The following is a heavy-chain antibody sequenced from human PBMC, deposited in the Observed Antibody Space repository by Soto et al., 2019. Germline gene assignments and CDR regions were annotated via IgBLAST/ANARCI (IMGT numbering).Heavy chain of an antibody. CDR3: ARDRIQLWQQGDHFDY. CDR1: GYTFTGYY. CDR2: INPNSGGT. J-gene: IGHJ4*02. D-gene: IGHD5-18*01. Sequence: ASVKVSCKASGYTFTGYYMHCVRQAPGQVLEWMGWINPNSGGTNYAQKFQGRVTMTRDTSISTAYMELSRLRSDDTAVYYCARDRIQLWQQGDHFDYWGQGTLVTVSS. V-gene: IGHV1-2*02.